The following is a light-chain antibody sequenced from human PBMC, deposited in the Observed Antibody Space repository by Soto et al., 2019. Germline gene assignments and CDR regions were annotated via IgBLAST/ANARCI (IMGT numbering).Light chain of an antibody. CDR2: DVS. CDR1: SSDVGGYNY. V-gene: IGLV2-14*03. Sequence: QSVLTQAASVSGFPGQSITISCTGTSSDVGGYNYVSWYQQHPGKAPKLMIYDVSNRPSGVSNRFSGSKSGNTASLTISGLQAEDEADYYCSSYTSSSTEVFGTGTKVTVL. J-gene: IGLJ1*01. CDR3: SSYTSSSTEV.